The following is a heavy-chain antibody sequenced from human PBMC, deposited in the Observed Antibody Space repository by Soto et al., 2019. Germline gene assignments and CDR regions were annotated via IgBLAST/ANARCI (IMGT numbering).Heavy chain of an antibody. Sequence: QGQLVQSGFELKKPGASVKVSCKASGYTFTSYGISWVRQAPGQGLEWMGWISGYNGDTNYARKFQGRVTMTTHAYTSTAYMERRSLSSDDTAMFYCARHVDDESSDYKGPFDIWGQGTMVTVSS. CDR1: GYTFTSYG. D-gene: IGHD3-22*01. CDR3: ARHVDDESSDYKGPFDI. V-gene: IGHV1-18*01. J-gene: IGHJ3*02. CDR2: ISGYNGDT.